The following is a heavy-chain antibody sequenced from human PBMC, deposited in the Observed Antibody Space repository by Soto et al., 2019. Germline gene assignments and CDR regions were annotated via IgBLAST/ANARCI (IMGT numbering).Heavy chain of an antibody. CDR2: IYWDDDK. CDR1: GFSLSTSGVG. CDR3: AHSRCGGDCLQSYSSHYYYGMDV. D-gene: IGHD2-21*02. Sequence: QITLKESGPTLVRPTQTLTLTCTFSGFSLSTSGVGVGWIRQPPGKALEWLALIYWDDDKRYSPSLKSRLTITKDTSKNPVVLTMTTMDPVATAPYYCAHSRCGGDCLQSYSSHYYYGMDVWGQGTTVTVSS. V-gene: IGHV2-5*02. J-gene: IGHJ6*02.